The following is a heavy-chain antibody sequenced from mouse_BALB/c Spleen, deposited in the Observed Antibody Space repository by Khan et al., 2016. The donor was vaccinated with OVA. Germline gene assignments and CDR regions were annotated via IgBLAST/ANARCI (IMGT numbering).Heavy chain of an antibody. CDR1: GYSITSNYA. J-gene: IGHJ2*01. CDR3: ARGNYYGYYFDY. CDR2: ISYSDST. V-gene: IGHV3-2*02. Sequence: EVQLVESGPGLVKPSQSLSLTCTVTGYSITSNYAWNWIRQFPGNKLEWMGYISYSDSTSYNPSLKSRISITRDTSQNQFFLQLNSVTTEDTATYYAARGNYYGYYFDYWGQGTTLTVSS. D-gene: IGHD1-1*01.